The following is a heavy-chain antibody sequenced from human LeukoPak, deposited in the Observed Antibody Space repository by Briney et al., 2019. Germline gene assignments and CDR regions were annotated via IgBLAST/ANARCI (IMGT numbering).Heavy chain of an antibody. CDR2: INWNGDGT. D-gene: IGHD1-26*01. Sequence: RPGGSLRLSCAASGFTLDDYGMSWVRQVPGKGLEWICGINWNGDGTGYADSVKGRFTISRDNAKNSLYLQMDSLRAEDTALYYCARLGGPDYYSYYYMDVWGKGTTVTVSS. CDR1: GFTLDDYG. J-gene: IGHJ6*03. CDR3: ARLGGPDYYSYYYMDV. V-gene: IGHV3-20*04.